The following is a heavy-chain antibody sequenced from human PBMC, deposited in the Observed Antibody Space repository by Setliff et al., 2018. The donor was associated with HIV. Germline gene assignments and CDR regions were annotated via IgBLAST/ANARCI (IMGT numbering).Heavy chain of an antibody. CDR3: ARALTIFGVVTGADYYYMDV. CDR2: ISWNGKII. D-gene: IGHD3-3*01. Sequence: GGSLRLSCATSGFTFGDYLMSWVRQVPGKGLEWVSGISWNGKIIGYGDSVRGRFTISRDDAKNSLYLQMNSLRAEDTALYYCARALTIFGVVTGADYYYMDVWGKGTTVTVSS. V-gene: IGHV3-20*04. J-gene: IGHJ6*03. CDR1: GFTFGDYL.